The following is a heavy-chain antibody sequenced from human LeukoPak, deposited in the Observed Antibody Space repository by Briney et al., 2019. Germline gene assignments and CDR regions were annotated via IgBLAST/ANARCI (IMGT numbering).Heavy chain of an antibody. CDR2: IYTSGST. J-gene: IGHJ5*02. Sequence: PSETLSLTCTVSGGFISSYYWSWIRQPAGKGLEWIGRIYTSGSTNYNPSLKSRVTMSVDTSKNQFSLKLSSVTAADTAVYYCARERANYYGSGSYLGWFDPWGQGTLVTVSS. D-gene: IGHD3-10*01. CDR1: GGFISSYY. CDR3: ARERANYYGSGSYLGWFDP. V-gene: IGHV4-4*07.